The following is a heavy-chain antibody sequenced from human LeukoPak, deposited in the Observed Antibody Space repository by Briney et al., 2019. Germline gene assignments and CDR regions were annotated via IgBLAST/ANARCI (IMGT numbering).Heavy chain of an antibody. J-gene: IGHJ6*02. V-gene: IGHV1-18*01. CDR1: GYTFTSYG. CDR3: ARDPKRGSWYIGYYYGMDV. D-gene: IGHD6-13*01. CDR2: ISAYNGNT. Sequence: GASVKVSCKASGYTFTSYGISWVRQAPGQGLEWMGWISAYNGNTNYAQKLQGRVTMTTDTSTSTAYMELRSLRFDDTAVYYCARDPKRGSWYIGYYYGMDVWGQGTTVTVSS.